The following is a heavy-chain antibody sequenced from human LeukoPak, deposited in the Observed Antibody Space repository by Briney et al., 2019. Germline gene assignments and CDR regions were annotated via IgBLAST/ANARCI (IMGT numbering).Heavy chain of an antibody. V-gene: IGHV4-59*01. CDR1: GGSISSYY. J-gene: IGHJ4*02. CDR2: IYYSGST. CDR3: ARTYSGSYYFDY. Sequence: SETLSLTCTVSGGSISSYYWSWIRQPPGKGLEWIGYIYYSGSTNYNPSLKSRVTISVDTSKNQFSLELSSVTAADTAVYYCARTYSGSYYFDYWGQGTLVTVSS. D-gene: IGHD1-26*01.